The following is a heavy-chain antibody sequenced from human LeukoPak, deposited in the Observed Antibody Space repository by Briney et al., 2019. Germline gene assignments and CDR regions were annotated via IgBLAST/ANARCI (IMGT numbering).Heavy chain of an antibody. CDR2: ILEDGSHQ. V-gene: IGHV3-30*04. D-gene: IGHD3-10*01. Sequence: GRSLRLSCAASGFTFSNYIMHWVRQAPGKGLDWVAVILEDGSHQYYADSVKGRFTICRDNSKDTLFLQMNSLRSDDTAIYFCARVQGGGYRTADYWGQGTLVTVSS. CDR3: ARVQGGGYRTADY. J-gene: IGHJ4*02. CDR1: GFTFSNYI.